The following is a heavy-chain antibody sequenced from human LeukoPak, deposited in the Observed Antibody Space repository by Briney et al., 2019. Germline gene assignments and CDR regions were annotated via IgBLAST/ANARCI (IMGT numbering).Heavy chain of an antibody. V-gene: IGHV1-18*01. D-gene: IGHD3-10*01. J-gene: IGHJ4*02. CDR3: ARVREYYGSGSYYRL. CDR2: ISAYNGNT. Sequence: ASVKVSCKASGYTFTSYGISWVRQAPGQGLEWMGWISAYNGNTNYAQKLQGRVTMTTDTSTSTAFMELRSLRSDDTAVYYCARVREYYGSGSYYRLWGQGTLVTVSS. CDR1: GYTFTSYG.